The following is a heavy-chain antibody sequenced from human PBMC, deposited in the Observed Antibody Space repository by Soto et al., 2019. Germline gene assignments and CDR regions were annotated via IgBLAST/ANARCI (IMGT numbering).Heavy chain of an antibody. D-gene: IGHD1-26*01. CDR3: ARPGRWLQSHVDY. Sequence: GGSLRLSCAASGFTFSSYAMHWVRQAPGNGLEWVAVTSYDGSSRYYADSVKGRFTISRDNSKNTLYLQMNSLRPEDTAVYYCARPGRWLQSHVDYWGPGTLVTVSS. J-gene: IGHJ4*02. CDR2: TSYDGSSR. CDR1: GFTFSSYA. V-gene: IGHV3-30-3*01.